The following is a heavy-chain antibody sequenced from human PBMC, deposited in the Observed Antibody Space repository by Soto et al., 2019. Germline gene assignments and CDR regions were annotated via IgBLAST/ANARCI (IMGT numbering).Heavy chain of an antibody. CDR3: ARDDSYGLGWRIDY. Sequence: QVQLQQWGAGLLKPSETLSLTCAVYGGSFSGYYWSWIRQPPGKGLEWIGEINHSGSTNYNPSLKSRVTISVDTSKNQFSLKLSSVTAADTAVYYCARDDSYGLGWRIDYWGQGTLVTVSS. CDR1: GGSFSGYY. V-gene: IGHV4-34*01. CDR2: INHSGST. D-gene: IGHD5-18*01. J-gene: IGHJ4*02.